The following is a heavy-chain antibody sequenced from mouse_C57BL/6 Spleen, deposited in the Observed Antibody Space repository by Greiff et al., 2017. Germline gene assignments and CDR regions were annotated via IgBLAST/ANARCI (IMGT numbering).Heavy chain of an antibody. CDR2: IYPGDGDT. CDR1: GYAFSSSW. Sequence: QVQLQQSGPELVKPGASVKISCKASGYAFSSSWMNWVKQRPGQGLEWIGRIYPGDGDTNYNGKFKGKATLTADKSSSTAYMQLSSLTSEDSAVYFCARSSFYAMDYWGQGTSVTVSS. J-gene: IGHJ4*01. D-gene: IGHD1-3*01. V-gene: IGHV1-82*01. CDR3: ARSSFYAMDY.